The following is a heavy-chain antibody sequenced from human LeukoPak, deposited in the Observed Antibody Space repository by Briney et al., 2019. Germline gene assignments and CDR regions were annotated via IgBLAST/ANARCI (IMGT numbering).Heavy chain of an antibody. V-gene: IGHV1-18*01. CDR2: ISAYNGNT. D-gene: IGHD3-3*01. CDR3: ARVNRLASGYYFALDL. Sequence: VASVKVSCKASGYTFTSYGISWVRQAPGQGLEWMGWISAYNGNTNYAQKLQGRVTMTTDTSTSTAYMELRSLRSDDTAVYYCARVNRLASGYYFALDLWGRGTLVTVSS. CDR1: GYTFTSYG. J-gene: IGHJ2*01.